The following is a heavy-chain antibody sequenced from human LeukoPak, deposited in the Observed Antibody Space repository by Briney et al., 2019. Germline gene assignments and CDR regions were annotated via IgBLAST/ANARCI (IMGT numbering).Heavy chain of an antibody. CDR1: GGSFSGYY. CDR3: STHWLVSDAFDI. V-gene: IGHV4-34*01. D-gene: IGHD6-19*01. CDR2: INHSGST. J-gene: IGHJ3*02. Sequence: SETLSLTCAVYGGSFSGYYWSWIRQPPGKGLEWIGEINHSGSTNYNPSLKSRVTISVDTSKNQFSLKLSSVTAADTAVYYCSTHWLVSDAFDIWGQGTMVTVSS.